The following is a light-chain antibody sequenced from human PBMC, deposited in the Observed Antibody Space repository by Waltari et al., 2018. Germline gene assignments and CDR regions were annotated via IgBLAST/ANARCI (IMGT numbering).Light chain of an antibody. J-gene: IGKJ2*01. CDR2: KAS. CDR1: QSISDW. CDR3: QQYSSYSDT. V-gene: IGKV1-5*03. Sequence: DIQMTQSPSILSASVGNRVTSTCRASQSISDWLAWYQQKPGKAPKLLIYKASSLQSGVPSRFSGSGSGTEFTLTISSLQPDDFATYYCQQYSSYSDTFGQGTKLEIK.